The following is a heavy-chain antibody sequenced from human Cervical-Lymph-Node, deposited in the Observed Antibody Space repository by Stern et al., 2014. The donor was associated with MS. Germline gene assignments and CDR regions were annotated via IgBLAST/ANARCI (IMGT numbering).Heavy chain of an antibody. Sequence: QLQLQESGPGLVKPSETLFLTCTVSGASISSSRDYWGWIRQPPGKGLEWIGSFRDSGSTYYNPPLKSRVTISVDTSTNQVSLKLTFLTAADTAVYFCARHYDRLLRSSFDSWGQGSLVTVSS. CDR3: ARHYDRLLRSSFDS. J-gene: IGHJ4*02. CDR1: GASISSSRDY. CDR2: FRDSGST. V-gene: IGHV4-39*01. D-gene: IGHD1-26*01.